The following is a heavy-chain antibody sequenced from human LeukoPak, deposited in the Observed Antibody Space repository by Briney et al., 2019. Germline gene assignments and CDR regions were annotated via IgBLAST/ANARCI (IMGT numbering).Heavy chain of an antibody. CDR1: GFTFDDYA. V-gene: IGHV3-9*01. J-gene: IGHJ4*02. CDR3: AKDKDYGGNSPVFDY. CDR2: ISWNSGSI. D-gene: IGHD4-23*01. Sequence: GRSLRLSCAASGFTFDDYAMHWVRQAPGKGLEWVSGISWNSGSIGYADSVKGRFTISRDNAKNSLYLQMNSLRAEDTALYYCAKDKDYGGNSPVFDYWGQGTQVTVSS.